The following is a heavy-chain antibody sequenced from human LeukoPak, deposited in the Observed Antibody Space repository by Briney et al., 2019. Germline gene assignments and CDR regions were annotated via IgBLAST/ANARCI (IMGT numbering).Heavy chain of an antibody. V-gene: IGHV3-7*01. CDR1: GFTFTNYW. CDR3: ARLAGSGWWMLDY. Sequence: GGSLRLSCAASGFTFTNYWMSWVRQAPGKGLEWVATIKQDGSDKYYVDPVKGRFTISRDNAKNSLSLQMSGLRAEDTAVYYCARLAGSGWWMLDYWGQGNLVTVSS. CDR2: IKQDGSDK. D-gene: IGHD6-19*01. J-gene: IGHJ4*02.